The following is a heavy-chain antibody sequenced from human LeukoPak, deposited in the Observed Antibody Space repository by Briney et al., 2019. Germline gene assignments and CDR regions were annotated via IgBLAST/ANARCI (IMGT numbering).Heavy chain of an antibody. J-gene: IGHJ3*02. CDR1: GFTVSSNY. Sequence: PGGSLRLSCAASGFTVSSNYMSWVRQAPGKGLEWVSIIYSGGSTFYADSVKGRFTISRDNSKNTLYLQMNSLRAEDTAVYYCASEKVVPAAMHAFDIWGQGTMVTVSS. D-gene: IGHD2-2*01. CDR3: ASEKVVPAAMHAFDI. V-gene: IGHV3-53*01. CDR2: IYSGGST.